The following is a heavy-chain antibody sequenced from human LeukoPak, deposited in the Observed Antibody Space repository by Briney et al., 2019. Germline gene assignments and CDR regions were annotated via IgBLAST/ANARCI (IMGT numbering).Heavy chain of an antibody. Sequence: PGGSLRLSCAASGFTFSSYGMHWVRQAPGKGLEWVAFIRYDGSNKYYADSVKGRFTISRDNSKNTLYLQMNSLRAEDTAVYYCAKDNRQYYYGSGSASDYWGQGTLVTVS. CDR3: AKDNRQYYYGSGSASDY. J-gene: IGHJ4*02. CDR2: IRYDGSNK. V-gene: IGHV3-30*02. D-gene: IGHD3-10*01. CDR1: GFTFSSYG.